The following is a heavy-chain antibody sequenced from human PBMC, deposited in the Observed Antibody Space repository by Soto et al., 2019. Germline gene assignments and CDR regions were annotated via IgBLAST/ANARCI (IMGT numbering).Heavy chain of an antibody. J-gene: IGHJ4*02. CDR3: ARWKPYYGPGSYYMANFDY. D-gene: IGHD3-10*01. V-gene: IGHV4-4*02. CDR1: GGSISSSNW. CDR2: INHSGST. Sequence: SETLSLTCAASGGSISSSNWWSWVRQPPGKGLEWIGEINHSGSTNYNPSLKSRVTISVDTSKNQFSLKLSSVTAADTAVYYCARWKPYYGPGSYYMANFDYWGQGTLVTVSS.